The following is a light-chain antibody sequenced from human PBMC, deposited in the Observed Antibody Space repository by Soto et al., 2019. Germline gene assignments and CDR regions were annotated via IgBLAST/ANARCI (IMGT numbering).Light chain of an antibody. CDR3: QKSNTYPWT. J-gene: IGKJ1*01. CDR1: QTISNW. Sequence: DIQMTQSPSTLSASVGDRVTITCRASQTISNWLAWYQQKPGKAPNLLIYKASSLESGVPSRFSGSGSGTEFILTISSLQPDDFATYYCQKSNTYPWTFGQGTKVEIK. V-gene: IGKV1-5*03. CDR2: KAS.